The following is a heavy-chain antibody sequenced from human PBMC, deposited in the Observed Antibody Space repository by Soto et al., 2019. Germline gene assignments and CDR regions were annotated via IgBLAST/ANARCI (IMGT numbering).Heavy chain of an antibody. CDR2: ISSSGSTI. Sequence: PGGSLRLSCAASGFSFSDYYISWIRQAPGKGLEWVSYISSSGSTILYADSVKGRFTISKDNAKNSLFLQMNSLRAEDTAVYYCARGGYYDILTGGPLGGFDIWGQGTMVTVPS. J-gene: IGHJ3*02. D-gene: IGHD3-9*01. CDR1: GFSFSDYY. CDR3: ARGGYYDILTGGPLGGFDI. V-gene: IGHV3-11*01.